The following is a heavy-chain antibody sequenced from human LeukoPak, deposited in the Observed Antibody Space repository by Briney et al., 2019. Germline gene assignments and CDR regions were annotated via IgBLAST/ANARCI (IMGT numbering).Heavy chain of an antibody. CDR3: ARGLYSSTWPDY. CDR2: IYHSGST. D-gene: IGHD6-13*01. V-gene: IGHV4-30-2*01. CDR1: GGSISSGGYS. Sequence: PSETLSLTCAVSGGSISSGGYSWSWIRQPPGKGLEWIGYIYHSGSTYYNPSLKSRVTISVDTSKNQLSLKLSSVTAADTAVYYCARGLYSSTWPDYWGQGTLVTVSS. J-gene: IGHJ4*02.